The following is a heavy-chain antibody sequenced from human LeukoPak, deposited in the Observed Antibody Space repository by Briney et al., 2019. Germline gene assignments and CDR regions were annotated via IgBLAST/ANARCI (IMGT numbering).Heavy chain of an antibody. J-gene: IGHJ4*02. V-gene: IGHV4-4*07. CDR3: ARQIASAGTAGFDF. Sequence: SETLSLTCTVSGGSISSYYWSWIRQPAGKGLEWIGRIYSTGSTNYNPSLKSRVTMSVDTSKNQFSLTLRSVTAADTAVYYCARQIASAGTAGFDFWGQGALVTVSS. CDR2: IYSTGST. D-gene: IGHD6-13*01. CDR1: GGSISSYY.